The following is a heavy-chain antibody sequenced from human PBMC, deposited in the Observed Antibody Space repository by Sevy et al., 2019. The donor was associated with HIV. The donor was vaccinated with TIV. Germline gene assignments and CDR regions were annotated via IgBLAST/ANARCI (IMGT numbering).Heavy chain of an antibody. D-gene: IGHD2-2*01. V-gene: IGHV3-11*05. CDR1: KFTFSDYY. J-gene: IGHJ6*02. CDR3: ARDCSSTSCLWGLDV. Sequence: GGSLRLSCTASKFTFSDYYMSWIRQAPGKGLEWVSYISSSSTYTNYADSVKGRFTISRDNAKNSLYLQMNSLRAEDTALYYCARDCSSTSCLWGLDVWGQGTTVTVSS. CDR2: ISSSSTYT.